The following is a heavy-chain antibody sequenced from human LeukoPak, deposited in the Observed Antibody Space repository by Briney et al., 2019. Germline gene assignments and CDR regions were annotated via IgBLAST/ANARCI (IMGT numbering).Heavy chain of an antibody. Sequence: SETLSLTCTVSGGSISSSSYYWGWIRQPPGKGLEWIGSIYYSGSTYYNPSLKSRVTISLDTSKNQFSLKLSSVTPPDTAVYYCLGATTRGGDYWGQGTLVTVSS. CDR1: GGSISSSSYY. CDR2: IYYSGST. CDR3: LGATTRGGDY. V-gene: IGHV4-39*01. J-gene: IGHJ4*02. D-gene: IGHD1-26*01.